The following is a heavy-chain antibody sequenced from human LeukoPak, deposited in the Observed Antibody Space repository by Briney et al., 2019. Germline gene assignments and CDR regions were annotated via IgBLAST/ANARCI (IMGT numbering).Heavy chain of an antibody. J-gene: IGHJ3*02. Sequence: GGSLRLSCAASEFTFSSYNMNWVRQAPGKGLEWVSSISSSSNYIYYADSVKGRFTISRDNAKNSLYLQMNSLRAEDTAVYYCARDQYSGSYPDAFDIWGQGTMVTVSS. CDR3: ARDQYSGSYPDAFDI. V-gene: IGHV3-21*01. CDR2: ISSSSNYI. D-gene: IGHD1-26*01. CDR1: EFTFSSYN.